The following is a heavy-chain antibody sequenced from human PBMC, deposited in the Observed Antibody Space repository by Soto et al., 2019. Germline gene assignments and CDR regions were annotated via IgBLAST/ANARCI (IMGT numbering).Heavy chain of an antibody. CDR1: GFTFSSYW. CDR2: VSGDGSTT. J-gene: IGHJ4*02. Sequence: GGSLRLSCAASGFTFSSYWMYWVRQPPGKGPEWVSRVSGDGSTTSYADSVKGRFTISRDNAKSTVYLQMNSLRAEDTAVYYCARGKSATYCNFDYWGQGALVTVSS. CDR3: ARGKSATYCNFDY. V-gene: IGHV3-74*01. D-gene: IGHD2-15*01.